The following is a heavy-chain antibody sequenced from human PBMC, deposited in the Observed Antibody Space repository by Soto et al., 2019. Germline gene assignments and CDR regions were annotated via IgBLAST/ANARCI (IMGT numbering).Heavy chain of an antibody. CDR3: AKAVAAADDAFDI. V-gene: IGHV3-64*04. D-gene: IGHD6-13*01. CDR2: ISGSGGST. CDR1: GFTFSSYA. J-gene: IGHJ3*02. Sequence: VQLVESGGGLVQPGGSLRLSCSASGFTFSSYAMHWVRQAPGKGLEYVSAISGSGGSTYYADSVKGRFTISRDNSKNTLYLQMNSLRAEDTAVYYCAKAVAAADDAFDIWGQGTMVTVSS.